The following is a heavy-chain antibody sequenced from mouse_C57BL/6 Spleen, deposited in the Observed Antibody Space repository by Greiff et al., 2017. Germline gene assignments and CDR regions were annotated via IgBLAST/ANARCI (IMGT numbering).Heavy chain of an antibody. CDR1: GFTFSDYG. CDR3: ARSSYEDYYAMDY. CDR2: ISNLAYSI. V-gene: IGHV5-15*01. Sequence: EVHLVESGGGLVQPGGSLKLSCAASGFTFSDYGMAWVRQAPRKGPEWVAFISNLAYSIYYADTVTGRFTISRENAKNTLYLEMSSLRSEDTAMYYCARSSYEDYYAMDYWGQGTSVTVSS. J-gene: IGHJ4*01. D-gene: IGHD1-1*01.